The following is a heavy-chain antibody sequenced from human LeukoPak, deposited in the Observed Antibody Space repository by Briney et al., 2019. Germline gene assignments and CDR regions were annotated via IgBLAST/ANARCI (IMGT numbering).Heavy chain of an antibody. CDR2: IYYSGST. Sequence: SETLSLTCTVSGGSISSYYWSWIRQPPGKGLEWIGSIYYSGSTYYNPSLKSRVTVSVDTSKNQFSLKLTSVGAADTAVYYCATTIAAAGAEAFDIWGQGTMVTVSS. D-gene: IGHD6-13*01. J-gene: IGHJ3*02. CDR3: ATTIAAAGAEAFDI. CDR1: GGSISSYY. V-gene: IGHV4-59*04.